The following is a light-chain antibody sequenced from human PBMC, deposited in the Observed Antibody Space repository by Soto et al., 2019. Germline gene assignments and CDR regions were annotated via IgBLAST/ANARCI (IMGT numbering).Light chain of an antibody. CDR3: CSYAGHNKKV. CDR1: SSDVGGYNY. CDR2: EVN. Sequence: QSVLTQPASVSGSPGQSITISCTGASSDVGGYNYVSWYQQRPDEAPKLMIYEVNHRPSGVPNRFSGSKSGNTASLTVSGLQADDEADYYSCSYAGHNKKVFGTGNKVTVL. J-gene: IGLJ1*01. V-gene: IGLV2-14*01.